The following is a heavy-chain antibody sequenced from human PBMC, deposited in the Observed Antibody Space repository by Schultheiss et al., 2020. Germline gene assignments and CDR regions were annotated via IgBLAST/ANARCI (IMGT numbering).Heavy chain of an antibody. V-gene: IGHV3-15*01. CDR1: GFTFSDFS. CDR3: TTHPGDN. J-gene: IGHJ4*02. D-gene: IGHD3-16*01. CDR2: IKSKSDGETT. Sequence: GESLKISCAASGFTFSDFSMNWVRQAPGKGLEWVGHIKSKSDGETTEYAAPVRGRFAISRDDSTNTLYLHMNSLTTEDTAVYYCTTHPGDNWGQGTLVTVSS.